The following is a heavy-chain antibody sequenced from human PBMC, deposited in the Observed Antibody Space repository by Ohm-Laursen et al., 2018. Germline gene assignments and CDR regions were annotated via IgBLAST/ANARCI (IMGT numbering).Heavy chain of an antibody. CDR3: ARVWANYGGNSAADY. V-gene: IGHV1-2*02. CDR2: INPITGGT. Sequence: EASVKVSRKASGFTFTGYYIHWVRQAPGQGLEWMGWINPITGGTNYAQKFQGRVTMTRDTSISTAYMELSRLRSDDTAVYFCARVWANYGGNSAADYWGQGTLVTVSS. D-gene: IGHD4-23*01. CDR1: GFTFTGYY. J-gene: IGHJ4*02.